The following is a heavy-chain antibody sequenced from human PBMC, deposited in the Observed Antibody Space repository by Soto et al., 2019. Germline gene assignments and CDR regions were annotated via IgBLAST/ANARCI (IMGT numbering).Heavy chain of an antibody. J-gene: IGHJ6*03. CDR1: GYTFTSYD. CDR3: ARAVTGTIFSYYSTDV. Sequence: ASVKVSCKASGYTFTSYDINWVRQATGQGLEWMRWINPNSGNTGYAQKFQGRVTMTRNTSISTAYMELSSLRSEDTAVYYCARAVTGTIFSYYSTDVWGKGTTVTVSS. D-gene: IGHD1-7*01. CDR2: INPNSGNT. V-gene: IGHV1-8*01.